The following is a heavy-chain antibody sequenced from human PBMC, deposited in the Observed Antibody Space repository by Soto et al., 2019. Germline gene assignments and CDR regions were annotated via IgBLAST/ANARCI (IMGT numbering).Heavy chain of an antibody. CDR2: IYHSGST. D-gene: IGHD3-22*01. J-gene: IGHJ4*02. CDR1: GGSISSGGYS. CDR3: ARGGVDYYDSSGYYFSPYYFDY. Sequence: QLQLQESGSGLVKPSQTLSLTCAVSGGSISSGGYSWSWIRQPPGKGLEWIGYIYHSGSTYYNPSLKSRVTISVDRSKNQFSLRLSSVTAADTAVYYCARGGVDYYDSSGYYFSPYYFDYLGQGTLVTVSS. V-gene: IGHV4-30-2*01.